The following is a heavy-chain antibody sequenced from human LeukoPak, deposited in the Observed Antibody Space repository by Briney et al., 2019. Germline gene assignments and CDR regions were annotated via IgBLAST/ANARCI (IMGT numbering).Heavy chain of an antibody. V-gene: IGHV4-4*02. CDR1: GGSISSSNW. CDR2: VYQSGSS. D-gene: IGHD6-6*01. Sequence: SETLSLTCAVPGGSISSSNWWRWVRQPPGKGLEGIGDVYQSGSSNFNPSLKSRVSMSVDKSKNQFALNLSSVTAADTAVYYCAQFSSHSDRLADYWGQGTLVTVSS. CDR3: AQFSSHSDRLADY. J-gene: IGHJ4*02.